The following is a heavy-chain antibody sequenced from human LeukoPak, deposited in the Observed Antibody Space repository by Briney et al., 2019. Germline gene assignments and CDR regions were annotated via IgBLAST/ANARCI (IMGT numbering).Heavy chain of an antibody. CDR3: TRASTYYFDSSGYSY. Sequence: GGSLRLSCAASGFTFSSYLMSWVRQAPGKGLEWVANIKQDGSEKYYVDSVKGRFIISRDNAKNSLYLQMNSLRADDTAVYYCTRASTYYFDSSGYSYWGQGTLVTVFS. V-gene: IGHV3-7*01. D-gene: IGHD3-22*01. J-gene: IGHJ4*02. CDR1: GFTFSSYL. CDR2: IKQDGSEK.